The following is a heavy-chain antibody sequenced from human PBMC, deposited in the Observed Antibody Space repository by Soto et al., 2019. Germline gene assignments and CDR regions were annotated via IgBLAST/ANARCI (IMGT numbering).Heavy chain of an antibody. J-gene: IGHJ4*02. CDR1: GYTFTNFG. D-gene: IGHD5-18*01. V-gene: IGHV1-18*01. CDR3: ARVVTPIAS. CDR2: ISAYNGNT. Sequence: QVQLVQSGAEVKKPGASVKVSCKASGYTFTNFGISWVRQAPGQGLEWMGWISAYNGNTNYAQKFQGRVTMTTDTSTRTDYMEVRSLRFDDTAVYYCARVVTPIASSDQGTLVTVCS.